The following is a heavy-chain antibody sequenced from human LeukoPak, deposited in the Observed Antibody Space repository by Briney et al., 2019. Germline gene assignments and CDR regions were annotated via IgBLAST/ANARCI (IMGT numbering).Heavy chain of an antibody. CDR2: INHSGST. CDR3: ARESATMVRGVIGY. J-gene: IGHJ4*02. V-gene: IGHV4-34*01. CDR1: GGSFSGYY. Sequence: PSETLSLTCAVYGGSFSGYYWSWIRRPPGNGLEWIGEINHSGSTNYNPSLKSRVTISVDTSKNQFSLKLSSVTAADTAVYYCARESATMVRGVIGYWGQGTLVTVSS. D-gene: IGHD3-10*01.